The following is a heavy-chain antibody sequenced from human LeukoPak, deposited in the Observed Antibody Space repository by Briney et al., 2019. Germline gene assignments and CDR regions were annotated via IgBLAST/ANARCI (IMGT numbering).Heavy chain of an antibody. CDR2: ISSSGSTI. V-gene: IGHV3-11*01. CDR1: GFTFSDYY. Sequence: GGSLRLSCAASGFTFSDYYMSWIRQAPGKGLEWVSYISSSGSTIYYADSVKGRFTISRDNAKNSLYLQMNSLRAEDTAVYYCATPLRMDRTGWEWYYFDYWGQGTLVTVSS. J-gene: IGHJ4*02. CDR3: ATPLRMDRTGWEWYYFDY. D-gene: IGHD7-27*01.